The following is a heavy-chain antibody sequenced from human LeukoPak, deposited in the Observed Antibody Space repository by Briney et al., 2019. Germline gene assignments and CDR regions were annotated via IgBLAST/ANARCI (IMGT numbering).Heavy chain of an antibody. CDR2: IYYSVSI. D-gene: IGHD3-10*01. V-gene: IGHV4-59*08. Sequence: PSETLSLTCTVSGGSISSYYWIWIRQPPGKGLEWIGYIYYSVSIYYNPSLKSRVTISVDTSKNQLSLKLSSVTAADTAVYYCARNKGRYGSGRVHFDPWGQGTLVTVSS. J-gene: IGHJ5*02. CDR1: GGSISSYY. CDR3: ARNKGRYGSGRVHFDP.